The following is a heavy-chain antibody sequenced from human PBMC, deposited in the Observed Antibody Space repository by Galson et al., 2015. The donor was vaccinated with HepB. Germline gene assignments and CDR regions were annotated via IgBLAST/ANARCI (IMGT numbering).Heavy chain of an antibody. D-gene: IGHD3-10*01. CDR3: ARGGWFGNAFDV. CDR1: GFTVISNY. J-gene: IGHJ3*01. CDR2: IYFGGTT. Sequence: SLRLSCAASGFTVISNYVTWVRQAPGKGLEWVSVIYFGGTTYYADSVKGGFTISRDHSKNTMYLQMNSLRAEDTAVYYCARGGWFGNAFDVWGQGTLVTVSS. V-gene: IGHV3-66*01.